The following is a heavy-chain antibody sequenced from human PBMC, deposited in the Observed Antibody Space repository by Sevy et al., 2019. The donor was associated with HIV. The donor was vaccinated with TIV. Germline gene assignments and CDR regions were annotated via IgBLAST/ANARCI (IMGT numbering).Heavy chain of an antibody. J-gene: IGHJ6*02. Sequence: GGSLRLSCAASEFTFSSYWMSWVRQAPGKGLEWVANIKQDGSGKYYVDSVKGRSTISRDNAKNSLYMQMNSLRAEDTAVYYCASSGGCYDYGMDVWGQGTTVTVSS. CDR2: IKQDGSGK. CDR1: EFTFSSYW. D-gene: IGHD2-8*02. V-gene: IGHV3-7*01. CDR3: ASSGGCYDYGMDV.